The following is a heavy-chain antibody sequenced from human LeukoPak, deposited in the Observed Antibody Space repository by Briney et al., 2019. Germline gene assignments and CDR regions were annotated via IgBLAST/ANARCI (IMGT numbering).Heavy chain of an antibody. J-gene: IGHJ4*02. Sequence: ASVKVSCKASGGSFSSYAVGWVRQATGQGLEWMGWMNPNSGNAGYAQKFQGRVTMTRNNSISTAYMELTSLRSEDTAVYYCGRPLQRGSWTQRALDYWGQGTLVTVSS. V-gene: IGHV1-8*02. CDR2: MNPNSGNA. D-gene: IGHD3-10*01. CDR3: GRPLQRGSWTQRALDY. CDR1: GGSFSSYA.